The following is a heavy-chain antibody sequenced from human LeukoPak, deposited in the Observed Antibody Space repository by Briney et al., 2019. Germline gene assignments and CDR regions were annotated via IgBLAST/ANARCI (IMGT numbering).Heavy chain of an antibody. D-gene: IGHD6-13*01. J-gene: IGHJ4*02. CDR3: AKLIAAAGDY. V-gene: IGHV3-23*01. CDR1: GFTFSTYA. CDR2: ISGSSSNT. Sequence: GGSLRLSCAASGFTFSTYAMSWVRQAPGKGLEWVSAISGSSSNTYYADSVKGRFTISRDNSQNTLYLQMNSLRAEDTAVYYCAKLIAAAGDYWGQGTLVAVSS.